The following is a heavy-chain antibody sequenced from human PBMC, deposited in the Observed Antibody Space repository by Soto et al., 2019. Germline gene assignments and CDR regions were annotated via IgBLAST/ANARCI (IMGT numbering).Heavy chain of an antibody. D-gene: IGHD1-26*01. V-gene: IGHV1-69*01. Sequence: QVQLVQSGAEVKKPGSSVRLSCTASGGTFSSYAISWVRQAPGQGLEWMGGIIPIVGTANYAQKFQGRVTITADESTSTAYMELSSLRSEDTAVYYCARDGNSGSAYYFDYWGQGTLVTVSS. J-gene: IGHJ4*02. CDR3: ARDGNSGSAYYFDY. CDR1: GGTFSSYA. CDR2: IIPIVGTA.